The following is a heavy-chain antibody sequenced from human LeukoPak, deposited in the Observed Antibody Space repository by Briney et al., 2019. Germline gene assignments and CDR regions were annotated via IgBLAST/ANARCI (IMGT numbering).Heavy chain of an antibody. D-gene: IGHD6-19*01. CDR2: ITSSSSTI. CDR1: GFTFSSYA. V-gene: IGHV3-48*01. CDR3: AKNAGSGWSYDY. Sequence: PGGSLRPSCAASGFTFSSYAMNWVRQAPGKGLEWVSYITSSSSTIYYADSVKGRFTISRDNAKSSLFLQMNSLRAEDTAVYYCAKNAGSGWSYDYWGQGTLVTVSS. J-gene: IGHJ4*02.